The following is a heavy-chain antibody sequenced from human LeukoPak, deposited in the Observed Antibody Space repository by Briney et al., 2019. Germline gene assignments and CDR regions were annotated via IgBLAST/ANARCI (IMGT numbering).Heavy chain of an antibody. CDR1: GASITHDY. Sequence: SETLSLTCSVSGASITHDYWSWIRQTPEKGLEWIAYIQYSGSTFYNPSLRSRVTISLDTSKNRFSLKLASVTAADTAVYYCARGGSQFDHWGQGALVTVSS. CDR3: ARGGSQFDH. CDR2: IQYSGST. V-gene: IGHV4-59*01. J-gene: IGHJ4*02. D-gene: IGHD5-12*01.